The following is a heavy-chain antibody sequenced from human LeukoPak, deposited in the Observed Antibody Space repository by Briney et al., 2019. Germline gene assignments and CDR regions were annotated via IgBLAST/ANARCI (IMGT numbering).Heavy chain of an antibody. Sequence: PSETLSLTCTVSGGSISSSSYYWGWIRQPPGKGLEWIGSIYYSGSTYYNPSLESRVTISVDTSKNQFSLKLSSVTAADTAVYYCARDRPSYGGYYYYYMDVWGKGTTVTVFS. CDR2: IYYSGST. D-gene: IGHD5-18*01. V-gene: IGHV4-39*02. CDR1: GGSISSSSYY. CDR3: ARDRPSYGGYYYYYMDV. J-gene: IGHJ6*03.